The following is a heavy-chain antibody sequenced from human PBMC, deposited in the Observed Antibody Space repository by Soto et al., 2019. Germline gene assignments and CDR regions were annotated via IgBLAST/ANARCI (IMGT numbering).Heavy chain of an antibody. J-gene: IGHJ4*02. Sequence: SETLSLTCTVSGGSISSSSYYWGCIRQPPGKGLEWIGSIYYSGSTYYNPSLKSRVTISVDTSKNQFSLKLSSVTAADTAVYYCARPRGYCSGGSCYGYYFDYWGQGTLVTVSS. CDR1: GGSISSSSYY. CDR3: ARPRGYCSGGSCYGYYFDY. CDR2: IYYSGST. D-gene: IGHD2-15*01. V-gene: IGHV4-39*01.